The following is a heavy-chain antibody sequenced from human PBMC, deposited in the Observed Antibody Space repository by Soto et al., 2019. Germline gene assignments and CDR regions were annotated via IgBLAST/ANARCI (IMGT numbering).Heavy chain of an antibody. Sequence: QVQLVQSGVDVKKPGASVKVSCEASGYTFTSYKVSWLRQAPGQGLEWMGWINPHNGKTDYAQKVQDRVTMTADTSTSKAYMELRSVRSDDTAMYYCARLYSDGSGFYYREFDYWGQGTLVTVSS. D-gene: IGHD3-22*01. CDR3: ARLYSDGSGFYYREFDY. V-gene: IGHV1-18*01. CDR2: INPHNGKT. J-gene: IGHJ4*02. CDR1: GYTFTSYK.